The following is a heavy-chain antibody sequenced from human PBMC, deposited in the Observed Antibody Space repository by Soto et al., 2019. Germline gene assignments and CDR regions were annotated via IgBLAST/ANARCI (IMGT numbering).Heavy chain of an antibody. CDR2: IYSSGDST. CDR1: GFTFSSYT. D-gene: IGHD4-17*01. Sequence: EVQLLESGGDLVQPGGSLRLSCVASGFTFSSYTMTWVRQAPGKGLEWVSVIYSSGDSTYYADSVKGRFTISRDNSQTPLYLPMNSLRADDTAVYYCAKSPTMTTKVVDYWGQGTLVTVSS. V-gene: IGHV3-23*01. CDR3: AKSPTMTTKVVDY. J-gene: IGHJ4*02.